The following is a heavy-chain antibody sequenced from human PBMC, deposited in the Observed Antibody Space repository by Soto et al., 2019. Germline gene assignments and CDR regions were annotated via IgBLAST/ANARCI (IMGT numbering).Heavy chain of an antibody. CDR3: AKDPSYSSSWYLDY. V-gene: IGHV3-30*18. J-gene: IGHJ4*02. Sequence: GGSLRLSCAASGFTFSSYGMHWVRQAPGKGLEWVAVISYDGSNKYYADSVKGRFTISRDNSKNTLYLQMNSLRAEDTAVYYSAKDPSYSSSWYLDYWGQGTLVTVSS. CDR1: GFTFSSYG. D-gene: IGHD6-13*01. CDR2: ISYDGSNK.